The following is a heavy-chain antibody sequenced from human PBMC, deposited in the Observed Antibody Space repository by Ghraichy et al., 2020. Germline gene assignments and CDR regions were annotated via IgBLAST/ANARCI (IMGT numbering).Heavy chain of an antibody. D-gene: IGHD3-22*01. J-gene: IGHJ3*02. Sequence: SETLSLTCAVSGGSISSGGYSWSWIRQPPGKGLEWIGYIYHSGSTYYNPSLKSRVTISVDRSKNQFSLKLSSVTAADTAVYYCARGEDYYDSSGYQGKGAFDIWGQGTMVTVSS. V-gene: IGHV4-30-2*01. CDR2: IYHSGST. CDR1: GGSISSGGYS. CDR3: ARGEDYYDSSGYQGKGAFDI.